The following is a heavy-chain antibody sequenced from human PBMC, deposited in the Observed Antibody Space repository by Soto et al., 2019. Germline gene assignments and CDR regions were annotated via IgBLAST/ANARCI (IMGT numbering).Heavy chain of an antibody. Sequence: QVQLVQSGAEVKKPGASVKVSCKASGYTFTSYGISWVRQAPGQGLEWMGWISAYNGNTNYAQKFQGRVTMTTDTSTSTAYMELRSLRSDDTAVYYCARGGKYCTKGVCSFYCMDVWGQGTTVTVSS. CDR1: GYTFTSYG. CDR3: ARGGKYCTKGVCSFYCMDV. J-gene: IGHJ6*02. D-gene: IGHD2-8*01. V-gene: IGHV1-18*01. CDR2: ISAYNGNT.